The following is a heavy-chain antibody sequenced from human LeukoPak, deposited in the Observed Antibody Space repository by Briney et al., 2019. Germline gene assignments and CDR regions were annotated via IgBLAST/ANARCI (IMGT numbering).Heavy chain of an antibody. V-gene: IGHV1-46*01. CDR1: RYTFTSYY. Sequence: GASVKVSCKASRYTFTSYYMHWVRQAPEQGLECMGIINPSGGSTSYAQKFQGRVTMTRDTSTSTVYMELSSLRSEDTAVYYCARDQYGGYNWFDPWGQGTLVTVSS. CDR2: INPSGGST. J-gene: IGHJ5*02. CDR3: ARDQYGGYNWFDP. D-gene: IGHD3-16*01.